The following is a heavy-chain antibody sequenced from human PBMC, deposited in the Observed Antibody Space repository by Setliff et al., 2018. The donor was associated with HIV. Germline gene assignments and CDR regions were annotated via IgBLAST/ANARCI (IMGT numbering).Heavy chain of an antibody. CDR2: IKSKADGGTT. V-gene: IGHV3-15*01. D-gene: IGHD3-10*01. CDR3: VFYYYGYPY. Sequence: LRLSCAASGFTFSHAWMSWVRQAPGKGLEWVGHIKSKADGGTTDYAAPVTGRFTISRDDSKKTLYLQMNSLKTEDTAMYYCVFYYYGYPYWGQGTLVTVSS. J-gene: IGHJ4*02. CDR1: GFTFSHAW.